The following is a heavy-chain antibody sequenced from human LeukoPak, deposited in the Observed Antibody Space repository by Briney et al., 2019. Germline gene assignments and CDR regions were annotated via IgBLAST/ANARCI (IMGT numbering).Heavy chain of an antibody. CDR3: ARAGVWDYSDSTGYHNAAFDI. V-gene: IGHV1-2*02. J-gene: IGHJ3*02. Sequence: GASVKVSCKASGYTFTGFWIHWVRQAPGQGFEWMGWINPNNGGTNYAQKFQGRVTVTRDTSISTAYMDLSRLRSDDTAVYYCARAGVWDYSDSTGYHNAAFDIWGQGTMVTVSS. D-gene: IGHD3-22*01. CDR2: INPNNGGT. CDR1: GYTFTGFW.